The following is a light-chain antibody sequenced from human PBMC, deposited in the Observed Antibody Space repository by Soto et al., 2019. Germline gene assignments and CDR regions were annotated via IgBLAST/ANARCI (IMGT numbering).Light chain of an antibody. CDR1: SSDVGGYSY. CDR3: CSYAGSSFYV. Sequence: QSVLTQPHSVSGSPGQSVTISCTGTSSDVGGYSYVSWYQQHPGKAPELMIYEVSERPSGVSNRFSGSKSGNTASLTISGLQAEDEADYYCCSYAGSSFYVVGTGTKV. CDR2: EVS. J-gene: IGLJ1*01. V-gene: IGLV2-23*02.